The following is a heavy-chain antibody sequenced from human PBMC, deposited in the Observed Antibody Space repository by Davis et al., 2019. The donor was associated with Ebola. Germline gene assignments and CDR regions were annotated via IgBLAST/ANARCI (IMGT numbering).Heavy chain of an antibody. D-gene: IGHD4-11*01. CDR2: ISAYNGNT. Sequence: ASVKVSCKASGYTFTSYGISWVRQALGQGREWRGWISAYNGNTNYAQKLQGRVTMTGNTSISTAYMELSSLRSEDTAVYYCARGTVTTRHSYYYYYGMDVWGQGTTVTVSS. V-gene: IGHV1-18*01. CDR1: GYTFTSYG. CDR3: ARGTVTTRHSYYYYYGMDV. J-gene: IGHJ6*02.